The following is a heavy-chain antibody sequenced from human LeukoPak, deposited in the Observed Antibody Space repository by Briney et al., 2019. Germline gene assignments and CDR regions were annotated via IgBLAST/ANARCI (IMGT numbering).Heavy chain of an antibody. V-gene: IGHV4-59*02. Sequence: PSETLSLTCTVSGGSVSSYYWSWIRRPPGRGLEWIAYQSHSGSSDSNPSLTSRATTLVDTSKNQFSLKLTSVTAADTAVYYCARARYANAWYAFDIWGHGTMVTVSS. J-gene: IGHJ3*02. D-gene: IGHD2-2*01. CDR2: QSHSGSS. CDR3: ARARYANAWYAFDI. CDR1: GGSVSSYY.